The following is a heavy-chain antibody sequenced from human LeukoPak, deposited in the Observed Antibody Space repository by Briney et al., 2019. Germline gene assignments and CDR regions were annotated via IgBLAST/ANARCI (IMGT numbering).Heavy chain of an antibody. Sequence: SETLSLTCTVSSGSIRSYYWNWTRQPPGEGLEWIGYIYYSGNTNYNPSLKSRVTISSATSKNQFSLKLSSVTAADTAVYYCATDNSYGSGSYYTWGQGTLVTVSS. CDR3: ATDNSYGSGSYYT. D-gene: IGHD3-10*01. CDR2: IYYSGNT. CDR1: SGSIRSYY. V-gene: IGHV4-59*01. J-gene: IGHJ4*02.